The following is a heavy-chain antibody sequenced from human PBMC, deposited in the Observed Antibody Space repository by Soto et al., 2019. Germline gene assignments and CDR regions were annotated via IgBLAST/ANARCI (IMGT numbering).Heavy chain of an antibody. D-gene: IGHD6-19*01. CDR3: AKDWGSGWFRSYFDS. Sequence: EVQLLESGGGLVQPGGSLRLSCAASGFTFNTYGMSWVRQAPGKGLEWVSGISAGGDSTYYADSVKGRFTISRDNSKNTLFLQMNSLRAEDTAVYYCAKDWGSGWFRSYFDSWGQGTLVTVSS. J-gene: IGHJ4*02. CDR2: ISAGGDST. V-gene: IGHV3-23*01. CDR1: GFTFNTYG.